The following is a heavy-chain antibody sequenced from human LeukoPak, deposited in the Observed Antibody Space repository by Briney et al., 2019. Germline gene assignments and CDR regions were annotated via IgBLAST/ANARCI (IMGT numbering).Heavy chain of an antibody. D-gene: IGHD4-11*01. V-gene: IGHV3-33*08. Sequence: GGSLRLSCAASGFTFSSYGMHWVRQAPGKGLEWVAVIWYDGSNKYYADSVKGRFTISRDNSKSTLYLQMNSLRAEDTAVYYCAREPTADFYYYYYGMDVWGQGTTVTVSS. CDR3: AREPTADFYYYYYGMDV. J-gene: IGHJ6*02. CDR1: GFTFSSYG. CDR2: IWYDGSNK.